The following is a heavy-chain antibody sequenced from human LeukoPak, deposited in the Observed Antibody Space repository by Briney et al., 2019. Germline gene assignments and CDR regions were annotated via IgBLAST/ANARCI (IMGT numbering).Heavy chain of an antibody. D-gene: IGHD4-11*01. Sequence: SETLSLTXTVSGGSISSYYWSWIGQPPGKGLEWIGYIYYSGSTNYNPSLKSRVTISVDTSKNQFSLKLSSVTAADTAVYYCARDFSGYHSKSGGIDYWGQGTLVTVSS. J-gene: IGHJ4*02. CDR1: GGSISSYY. CDR3: ARDFSGYHSKSGGIDY. V-gene: IGHV4-59*01. CDR2: IYYSGST.